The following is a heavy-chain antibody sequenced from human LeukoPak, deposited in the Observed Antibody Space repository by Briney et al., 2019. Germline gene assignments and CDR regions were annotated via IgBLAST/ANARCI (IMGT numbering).Heavy chain of an antibody. D-gene: IGHD3-10*01. CDR3: ARQNKGRVKYYYGSGSYYLDY. V-gene: IGHV4-34*01. CDR2: INHSGST. J-gene: IGHJ4*02. CDR1: GGSFSGYY. Sequence: SETLSLTCAVYGGSFSGYYWSWIRQPPGKGLEWIGEINHSGSTNYNPSLKSRVTISVDTSKNQFSLKLSSVTAADTAVYYCARQNKGRVKYYYGSGSYYLDYWGQGTLVTVSS.